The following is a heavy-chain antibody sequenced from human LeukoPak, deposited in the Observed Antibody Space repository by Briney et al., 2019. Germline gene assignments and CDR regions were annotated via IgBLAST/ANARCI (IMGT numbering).Heavy chain of an antibody. J-gene: IGHJ4*02. D-gene: IGHD4-17*01. CDR3: ARVHYGDYFDY. CDR1: GGSISSGGYS. V-gene: IGHV4-30-2*01. Sequence: QASQTLSLTCAVSGGSISSGGYSWGWIRQPPGKGLEWIGYIYHSGSTYYNPSLKSRVTISVDRSKNQFSLKLSSVTAADTAVYYCARVHYGDYFDYWGQGTLVTVSS. CDR2: IYHSGST.